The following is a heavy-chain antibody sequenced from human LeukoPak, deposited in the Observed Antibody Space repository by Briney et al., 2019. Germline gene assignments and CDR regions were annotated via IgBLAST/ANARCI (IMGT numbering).Heavy chain of an antibody. CDR3: AKEKAGYCSSTSCFDGYDY. J-gene: IGHJ4*02. D-gene: IGHD2-2*01. CDR2: IYSGGRT. V-gene: IGHV3-53*01. CDR1: GFSVSSNY. Sequence: PGGSLRLSCAASGFSVSSNYMSWVRQAPGKGLEWVSIIYSGGRTYYADSVKGRFSISRDNSKNTLYLQLNSLRAEDTAVYYCAKEKAGYCSSTSCFDGYDYWGQGTLVTVSS.